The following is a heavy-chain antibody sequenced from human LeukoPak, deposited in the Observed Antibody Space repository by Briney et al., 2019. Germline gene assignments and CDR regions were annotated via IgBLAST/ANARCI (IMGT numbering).Heavy chain of an antibody. Sequence: GGSLRLSCAASGFTFSSYAMHWVRQAPGKGLEWVAVISYDGSNKYYADSVKGRFTISRDNSKNTLYLQMNSLRAEDTAVYYCARDKGNWNPLYYYYYGMDVWGQGTTVTVSS. V-gene: IGHV3-30-3*01. D-gene: IGHD1-1*01. J-gene: IGHJ6*02. CDR1: GFTFSSYA. CDR3: ARDKGNWNPLYYYYYGMDV. CDR2: ISYDGSNK.